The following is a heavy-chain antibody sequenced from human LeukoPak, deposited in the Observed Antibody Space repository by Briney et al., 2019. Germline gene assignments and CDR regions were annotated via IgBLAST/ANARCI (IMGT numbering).Heavy chain of an antibody. Sequence: PGGSLRLSCAASGFTFSSYSMNWVRRAPGKGLEWVSSISSSSSYIYYADSVKGRFTISRDNAKNSLYLQMNSLRAEDTAVYYCASLRLGELSRDYWGQGTLVTVSS. CDR3: ASLRLGELSRDY. D-gene: IGHD3-16*02. CDR1: GFTFSSYS. V-gene: IGHV3-21*01. J-gene: IGHJ4*02. CDR2: ISSSSSYI.